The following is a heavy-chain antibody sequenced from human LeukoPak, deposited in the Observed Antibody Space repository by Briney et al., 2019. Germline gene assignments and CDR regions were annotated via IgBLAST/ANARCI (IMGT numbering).Heavy chain of an antibody. D-gene: IGHD2-2*02. CDR2: IKQDGSEK. CDR1: GFTFSSYW. CDR3: ARDTNYCSSTSCYSDYYYGMDV. Sequence: GGPLRLSCAASGFTFSSYWMSWVRQAPGKGLEWVANIKQDGSEKYYVDSVKGRFTISRDNAKNSLYLQMNSLRAEDTAVYYCARDTNYCSSTSCYSDYYYGMDVWGQGTTVTVSS. V-gene: IGHV3-7*01. J-gene: IGHJ6*02.